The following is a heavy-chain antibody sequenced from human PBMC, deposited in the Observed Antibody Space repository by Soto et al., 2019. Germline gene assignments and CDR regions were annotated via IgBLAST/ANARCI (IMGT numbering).Heavy chain of an antibody. D-gene: IGHD3-3*01. CDR3: ARGELRFLEWPQRGYYYYGMDV. V-gene: IGHV4-34*01. Sequence: PSETLSLTCAVYGGSFSGYYWSWIRQPPGKGLEWIGEINHSGSTNYNPSLKSRVTISVDTSKNQFSLKLGSVTAADTAVYYCARGELRFLEWPQRGYYYYGMDVWGQGTTVTVSS. CDR1: GGSFSGYY. CDR2: INHSGST. J-gene: IGHJ6*02.